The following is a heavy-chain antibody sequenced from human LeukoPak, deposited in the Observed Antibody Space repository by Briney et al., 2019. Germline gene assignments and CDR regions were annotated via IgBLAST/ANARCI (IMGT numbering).Heavy chain of an antibody. D-gene: IGHD2-2*01. CDR3: ARTRTSSSDYFDY. CDR1: GGSISSYY. CDR2: IYYSGST. V-gene: IGHV4-59*01. Sequence: SETLSLTCTVSGGSISSYYWSWIRQPPGKGLEWIGYIYYSGSTNYNPSLKSRVTISVDTSKNQFSLKLSSVTAADTAVYYCARTRTSSSDYFDYWGQGTLVTVSS. J-gene: IGHJ4*02.